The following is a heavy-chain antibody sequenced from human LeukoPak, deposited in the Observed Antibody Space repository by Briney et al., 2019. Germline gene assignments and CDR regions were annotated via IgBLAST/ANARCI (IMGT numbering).Heavy chain of an antibody. Sequence: GESLRISCKGSGYNFTSYSISWVRQMPGKGLEWMGKIDPSDSYTKYSPSFQGHVTISADKSINTAYLQWSSLKASDTAMYYCARPSATGYQPGDAFDIWGQGTMVTVSS. V-gene: IGHV5-10-1*01. J-gene: IGHJ3*02. CDR2: IDPSDSYT. CDR3: ARPSATGYQPGDAFDI. CDR1: GYNFTSYS. D-gene: IGHD3-9*01.